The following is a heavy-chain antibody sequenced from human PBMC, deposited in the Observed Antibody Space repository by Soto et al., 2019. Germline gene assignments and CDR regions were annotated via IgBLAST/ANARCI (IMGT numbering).Heavy chain of an antibody. D-gene: IGHD6-13*01. J-gene: IGHJ4*02. CDR3: AKPGYSSSWYRNFDY. Sequence: EVQLLESGGGLGQPGGSLRLSCGASGFTFSSYAMGWVRQAPGKGLEWVSGVSTSGGSTYYADSVKGRFTISRNNSKNTRCLQMNSLRAEDTAVYYCAKPGYSSSWYRNFDYWGQGTLVTVSS. CDR1: GFTFSSYA. V-gene: IGHV3-23*01. CDR2: VSTSGGST.